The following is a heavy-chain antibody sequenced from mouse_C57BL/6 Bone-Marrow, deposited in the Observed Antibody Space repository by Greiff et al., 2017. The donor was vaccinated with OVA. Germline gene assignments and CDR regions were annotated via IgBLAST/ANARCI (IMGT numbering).Heavy chain of an antibody. CDR1: GFTFSSYA. CDR2: ISSGGDYI. J-gene: IGHJ4*01. V-gene: IGHV5-9-1*02. Sequence: EVQGVESGEGLVKPGGSLKLSCAASGFTFSSYAMSWVRQTPEKRLEWVAYISSGGDYIYYADTVKGRFTISRDNARNTLYLQMSSLKSEDTAMYYCTRAYYAGDYAMDYWGQGTSVTVSS. D-gene: IGHD1-1*01. CDR3: TRAYYAGDYAMDY.